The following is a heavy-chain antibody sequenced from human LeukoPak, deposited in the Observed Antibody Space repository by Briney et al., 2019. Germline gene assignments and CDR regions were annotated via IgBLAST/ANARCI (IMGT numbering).Heavy chain of an antibody. V-gene: IGHV3-23*01. CDR3: AKSVGQQLLLFDY. CDR2: ISGSGGST. D-gene: IGHD6-13*01. Sequence: PGGSLRLSCAASGFTFSSYAMSWVRQAPGKGLEWVSAISGSGGSTCYADSVKGRFTISRDNSKNTLYLQMNSLRAEDTAVYYCAKSVGQQLLLFDYWGQGTLVTVSS. J-gene: IGHJ4*02. CDR1: GFTFSSYA.